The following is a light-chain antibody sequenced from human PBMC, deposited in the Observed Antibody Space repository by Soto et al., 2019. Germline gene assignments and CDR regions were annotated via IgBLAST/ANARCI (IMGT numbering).Light chain of an antibody. CDR1: QSINNN. CDR2: RAS. CDR3: QQYNKWPWT. V-gene: IGKV3-15*01. J-gene: IGKJ1*01. Sequence: IVMTQSPATLSLSPGERATLSCRASQSINNNLAWYQQKPGQAPRLFMFRASSRATGIPARFSGSGSGTEFNLTISSLQSEDFAVYYCQQYNKWPWTFGQGTKVDIK.